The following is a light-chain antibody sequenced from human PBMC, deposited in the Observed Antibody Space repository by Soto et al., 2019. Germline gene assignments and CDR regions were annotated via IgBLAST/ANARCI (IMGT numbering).Light chain of an antibody. CDR2: DAS. V-gene: IGKV3-11*01. CDR3: QQRSNWPYT. Sequence: DIVLTQSPATLSLSPGERATLSCRASQSMSTYLAWYQQKSGQAPRLLICDASNRATGIPARFSGSGSGTDFTLTISRLEPEDFAIYYCQQRSNWPYTFGQGTKVDIK. CDR1: QSMSTY. J-gene: IGKJ2*01.